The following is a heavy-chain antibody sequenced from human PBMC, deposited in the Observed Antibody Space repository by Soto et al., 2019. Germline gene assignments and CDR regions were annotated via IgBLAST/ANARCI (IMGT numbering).Heavy chain of an antibody. V-gene: IGHV3-30-3*01. J-gene: IGHJ2*01. CDR1: GFTFSSYA. CDR3: ARDRSPHIVVVTAIIHWYFDL. CDR2: ISYDGSNK. D-gene: IGHD2-21*02. Sequence: QVQLVESGGGVVQPGRSLRLSCAASGFTFSSYAMHWVRQAPGKGLEWVAVISYDGSNKYYADSVKGRFTISRDNSKNTLYLQMNSLRAEDTAVYYCARDRSPHIVVVTAIIHWYFDLWGRGTLVTVSS.